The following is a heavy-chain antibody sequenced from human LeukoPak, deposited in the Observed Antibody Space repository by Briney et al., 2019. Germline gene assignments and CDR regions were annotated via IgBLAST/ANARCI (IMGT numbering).Heavy chain of an antibody. D-gene: IGHD6-13*01. J-gene: IGHJ6*02. CDR2: MNPNSGNT. CDR3: AGHLPYSSSWYIGYYYYGMDV. CDR1: GYTFTSDD. Sequence: ASVKVSCKASGYTFTSDDINWVRQATGQGLEWMGWMNPNSGNTGYAQKFQGRVTMTRNTSISTAYMELSSLRSEDTAVYYCAGHLPYSSSWYIGYYYYGMDVWGQGTTVTVSS. V-gene: IGHV1-8*01.